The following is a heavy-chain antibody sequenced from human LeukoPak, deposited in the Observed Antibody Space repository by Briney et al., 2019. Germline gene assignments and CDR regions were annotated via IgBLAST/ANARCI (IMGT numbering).Heavy chain of an antibody. CDR2: LSYDGTNK. CDR3: ARSQGQLYCSTSSCYYFDY. J-gene: IGHJ4*02. CDR1: GFTLSTYT. D-gene: IGHD2-2*01. Sequence: GGSLRLSCAASGFTLSTYTMHWVRQAPGKGLEWVAVLSYDGTNKYNADSVKGRFTVSRDSSKNTVYLQMNSLRAEDTAVYYCARSQGQLYCSTSSCYYFDYWGQGTLVTVSS. V-gene: IGHV3-30-3*01.